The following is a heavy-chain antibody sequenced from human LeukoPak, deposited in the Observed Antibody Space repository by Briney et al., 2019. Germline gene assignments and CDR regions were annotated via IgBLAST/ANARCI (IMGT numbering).Heavy chain of an antibody. Sequence: GGSLRLSCAASGFTFTRFNMNWVRQAPGKGLELVSSITTSGTYIYYADSVKGRFTISRDNAKNSLYLQMNSLRAEDTAVYYCARPFLYASNGGEGIDVWGQGTTVTVSS. CDR1: GFTFTRFN. CDR3: ARPFLYASNGGEGIDV. J-gene: IGHJ6*02. V-gene: IGHV3-21*06. D-gene: IGHD3-22*01. CDR2: ITTSGTYI.